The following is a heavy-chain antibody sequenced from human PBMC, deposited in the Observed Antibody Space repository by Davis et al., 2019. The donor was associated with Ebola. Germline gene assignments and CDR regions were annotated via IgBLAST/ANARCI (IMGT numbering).Heavy chain of an antibody. CDR1: GGSISSGGYY. D-gene: IGHD3-3*01. Sequence: LRLSCTVSGGSISSGGYYWSWIRQHPGKGLEWIGYIYYSGSTYYNPSLKSRVTISVDTSKNQFSLKLSSVTAADTAVYYCARVTGRITIFGVVTNWFDPWGQGTLVTVSS. V-gene: IGHV4-31*03. CDR2: IYYSGST. CDR3: ARVTGRITIFGVVTNWFDP. J-gene: IGHJ5*02.